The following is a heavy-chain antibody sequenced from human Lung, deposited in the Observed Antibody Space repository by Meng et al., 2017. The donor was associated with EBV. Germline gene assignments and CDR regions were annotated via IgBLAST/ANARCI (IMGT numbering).Heavy chain of an antibody. Sequence: ARLQASAPGLVKPSQTLSLICTVSGGSISSGGHYWSWIRQHPEKGLEWIGYIYYSGSTYYKPSLKSRLTISVDTSKNQLSLRLSSVTAADTAVYYCARGLWYYDRGGYFGNWGRGTLVTVSS. CDR2: IYYSGST. CDR1: GGSISSGGHY. D-gene: IGHD3-22*01. V-gene: IGHV4-31*03. J-gene: IGHJ4*02. CDR3: ARGLWYYDRGGYFGN.